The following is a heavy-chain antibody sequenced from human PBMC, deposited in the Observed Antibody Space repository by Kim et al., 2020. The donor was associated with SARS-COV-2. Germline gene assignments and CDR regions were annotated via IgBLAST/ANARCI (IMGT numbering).Heavy chain of an antibody. V-gene: IGHV3-43*02. CDR2: ISGDGGST. J-gene: IGHJ5*02. CDR3: AKGLRFGELLSMYNWFDP. CDR1: GFTFDDYA. Sequence: GGSLRLSCAASGFTFDDYAMHWVRQAPGKGLEWVSLISGDGGSTYYADSVKGRFTISRDNSKNSLYLQMNSLRTEDTALYYCAKGLRFGELLSMYNWFDPWGQGTLVTVSS. D-gene: IGHD3-10*01.